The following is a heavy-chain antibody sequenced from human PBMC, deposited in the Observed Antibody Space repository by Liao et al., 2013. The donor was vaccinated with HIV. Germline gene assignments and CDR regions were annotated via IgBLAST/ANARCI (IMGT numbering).Heavy chain of an antibody. V-gene: IGHV4-39*07. CDR3: ARVQWEPAPNWYSDL. J-gene: IGHJ2*01. CDR2: IYYSGST. CDR1: GGSISTSSYY. Sequence: QLQLQESGPGLVKPSETLSLTCTVSGGSISTSSYYWGWIRQPPGKGLEWIGSIYYSGSTYYNPSLKSRVTISVDRSKNQFSLKLSSVTAADTAVYYCARVQWEPAPNWYSDLWGRGTLVIVSS. D-gene: IGHD1-26*01.